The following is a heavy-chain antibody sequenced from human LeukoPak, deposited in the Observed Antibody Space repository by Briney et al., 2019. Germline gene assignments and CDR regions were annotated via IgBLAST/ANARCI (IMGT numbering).Heavy chain of an antibody. Sequence: SETLSLTCTVSGGSISSYYWSWIRQPAGKGLEWIGRIYTSVSTNYNPSLKSRVTMSVDTSKNQFSLKLSSVTAADTAVYYCARDCSGGTCYSYFDYWGQGTLVTVSS. CDR2: IYTSVST. CDR3: ARDCSGGTCYSYFDY. D-gene: IGHD2-15*01. V-gene: IGHV4-4*07. J-gene: IGHJ4*02. CDR1: GGSISSYY.